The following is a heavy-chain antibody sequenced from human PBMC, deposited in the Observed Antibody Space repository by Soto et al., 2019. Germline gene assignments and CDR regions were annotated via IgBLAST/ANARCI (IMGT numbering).Heavy chain of an antibody. CDR1: GFTVSINY. CDR2: IYSGGST. V-gene: IGHV3-53*01. D-gene: IGHD3-22*01. J-gene: IGHJ4*02. CDR3: ARTVEVAYDSSGYYRSYYFDY. Sequence: GGSLRLSCAASGFTVSINYMSWVRQAPGKGLEWVSVIYSGGSTYYADSVKGRFTISRDNSKNTLYLQMNSLRAEDTAVYYCARTVEVAYDSSGYYRSYYFDYWGQGTLVTVSS.